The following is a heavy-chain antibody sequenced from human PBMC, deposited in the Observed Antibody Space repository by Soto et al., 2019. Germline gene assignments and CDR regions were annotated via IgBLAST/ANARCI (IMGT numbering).Heavy chain of an antibody. V-gene: IGHV4-39*01. D-gene: IGHD3-10*01. J-gene: IGHJ4*02. CDR3: ARHWITMVRGVCHFDY. CDR2: IYYSGST. CDR1: GGSFSISSYY. Sequence: SDTLSLTCTVSGGSFSISSYYWGWIRQPPGKGLEWIGSIYYSGSTYYNPSLKSRVTMSVDPSKNQFSLKLISVTAADTAVYYCARHWITMVRGVCHFDYWGQGTLVT.